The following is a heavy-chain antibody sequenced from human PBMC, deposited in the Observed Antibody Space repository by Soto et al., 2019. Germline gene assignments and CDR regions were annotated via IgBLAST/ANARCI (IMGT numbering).Heavy chain of an antibody. CDR2: IYPGDSDT. D-gene: IGHD4-17*01. J-gene: IGHJ6*02. V-gene: IGHV5-51*01. CDR3: ARNPYGDYDAMHV. Sequence: PGESLKISCKGSGYSFTNYWIGWVRQMPGKGLEWMGIIYPGDSDTRYSPSFQGQVTISADKSIGTAYLQWSSLKASDTAMYYCARNPYGDYDAMHVWGQGTTVTVSS. CDR1: GYSFTNYW.